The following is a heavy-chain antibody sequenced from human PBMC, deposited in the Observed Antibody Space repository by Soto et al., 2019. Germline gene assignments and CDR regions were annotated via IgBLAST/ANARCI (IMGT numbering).Heavy chain of an antibody. Sequence: PGGSLRLSCSASGFTFSNYDMVWVRQAPGKGLEYISAVTSHGHSTYYADSVKGRFTISRDNSKNTLYLQMNSLRAEDTAVYYCARTYVDIVSLYYFDYWGQGTLVTVSS. J-gene: IGHJ4*02. CDR3: ARTYVDIVSLYYFDY. CDR1: GFTFSNYD. D-gene: IGHD5-12*01. V-gene: IGHV3-64*04. CDR2: VTSHGHST.